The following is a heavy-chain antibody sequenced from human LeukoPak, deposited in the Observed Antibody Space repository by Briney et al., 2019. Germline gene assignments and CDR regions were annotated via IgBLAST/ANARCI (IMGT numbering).Heavy chain of an antibody. CDR1: GYTFTTYF. D-gene: IGHD2-2*01. J-gene: IGHJ6*02. V-gene: IGHV1-46*01. CDR3: ARGCRVVPGVHNVGRTQYYNGMDV. Sequence: ASVKVSCTASGYTFTTYFLHWVRQAPGQGLGWMGIIDPSDGSTSHAQKFQGRVTMTRDTSTSTVYMDLSSLRSEDTAVYFCARGCRVVPGVHNVGRTQYYNGMDVWGQGTTVTVSS. CDR2: IDPSDGST.